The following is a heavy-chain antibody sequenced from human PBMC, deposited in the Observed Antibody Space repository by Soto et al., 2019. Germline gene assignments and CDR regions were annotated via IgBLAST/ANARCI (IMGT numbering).Heavy chain of an antibody. CDR1: GGSFSGYY. CDR3: ARLGYCTYGVCYDQRIAYIDV. D-gene: IGHD2-8*01. V-gene: IGHV4-34*01. J-gene: IGHJ2*01. Sequence: SETLSLTCAVYGGSFSGYYWSWIRQPPGKGLEWIGEINHSGSTNYNPSLKSRVTISVDTFKNQFSLKLSSVTAADTAVYYCARLGYCTYGVCYDQRIAYIDVRGRGT. CDR2: INHSGST.